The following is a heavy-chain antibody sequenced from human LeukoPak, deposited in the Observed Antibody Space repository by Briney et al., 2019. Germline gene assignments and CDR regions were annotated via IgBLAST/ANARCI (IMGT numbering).Heavy chain of an antibody. CDR3: ARDLGLGHYDSSGYEYYNYYFYMAI. V-gene: IGHV1-2*02. D-gene: IGHD3-22*01. J-gene: IGHJ6*03. CDR2: INPNSGGT. CDR1: GYTFTSYG. Sequence: ASVKVSCKASGYTFTSYGISWVRQAPGQGLEWMGWINPNSGGTNYAQKFQGRVTMTRDTSISTAYMELSRLRFDDTAVYYCARDLGLGHYDSSGYEYYNYYFYMAIWGKGTTVTVSS.